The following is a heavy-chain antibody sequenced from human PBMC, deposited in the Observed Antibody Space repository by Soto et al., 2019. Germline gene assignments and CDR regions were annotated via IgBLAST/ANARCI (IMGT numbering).Heavy chain of an antibody. CDR1: EDTLTYRH. Sequence: GASVKVSCESSEDTLTYRHLHWVRQAPGQALEWMGRITPFNGNTKYAQKFQDRVTITLDRSMSTAYMELSSLRSEDTAVYYCARPRYYYDSSARWYAFDIWGQGTMVTVSS. V-gene: IGHV1-45*02. D-gene: IGHD3-22*01. CDR3: ARPRYYYDSSARWYAFDI. CDR2: ITPFNGNT. J-gene: IGHJ3*02.